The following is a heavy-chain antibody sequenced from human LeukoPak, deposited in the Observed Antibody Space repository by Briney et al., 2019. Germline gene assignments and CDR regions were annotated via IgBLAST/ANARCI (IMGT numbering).Heavy chain of an antibody. CDR3: AREPGYCSSTSCYRYFDY. CDR2: ISAYNGNT. Sequence: ASVKVSCKASGYTFTSYGMSWVRQAPGQGLEWMGWISAYNGNTNYAQKLQGRVTMTTDTSTSTAYMELRSLRSDDTAVYYCAREPGYCSSTSCYRYFDYWGQETLVTVSS. J-gene: IGHJ4*02. D-gene: IGHD2-2*01. CDR1: GYTFTSYG. V-gene: IGHV1-18*04.